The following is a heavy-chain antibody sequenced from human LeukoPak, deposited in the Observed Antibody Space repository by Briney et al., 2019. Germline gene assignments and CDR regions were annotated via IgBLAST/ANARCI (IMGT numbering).Heavy chain of an antibody. CDR1: GGSISSADLH. D-gene: IGHD3-10*01. Sequence: PSQTLSLTCTVSGGSISSADLHCSWIRQPPGKGLQWIGYISYSGSTYYNPSLKSRLTISVDTSKNQFSLKLSSVTAADTAVYYCARDSMVRGMGYWGQGTLVTVSS. J-gene: IGHJ4*02. CDR3: ARDSMVRGMGY. CDR2: ISYSGST. V-gene: IGHV4-30-4*01.